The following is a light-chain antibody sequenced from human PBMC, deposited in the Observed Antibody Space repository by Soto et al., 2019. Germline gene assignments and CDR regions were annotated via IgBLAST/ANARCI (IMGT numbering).Light chain of an antibody. CDR2: DAS. V-gene: IGKV3-11*01. CDR1: QSVSSY. CDR3: PQRSNWPPT. J-gene: IGKJ1*01. Sequence: EIVLTQSPATLSLSPGERATLSCRASQSVSSYLAWYQQKPGQAPRLLIYDASNRATGIPARFSGSGSGTAFTLTISSLEPEDFAVYYCPQRSNWPPTFGQGTKV.